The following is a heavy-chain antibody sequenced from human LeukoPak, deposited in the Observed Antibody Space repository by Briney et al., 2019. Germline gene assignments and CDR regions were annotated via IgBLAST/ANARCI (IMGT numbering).Heavy chain of an antibody. D-gene: IGHD3-3*01. J-gene: IGHJ6*02. CDR3: ARGANYVFWGGYYYWYYYSGMDA. CDR1: GGSFSGYY. V-gene: IGHV4-34*01. Sequence: SETLSLTCAVYGGSFSGYYWSWIRQPPGKGLEWIGEINHSGSTNYNPSLKSRVTISVDTSKNQFSLKLSSVTAADTAVYYCARGANYVFWGGYYYWYYYSGMDAGGQGPTVTVSS. CDR2: INHSGST.